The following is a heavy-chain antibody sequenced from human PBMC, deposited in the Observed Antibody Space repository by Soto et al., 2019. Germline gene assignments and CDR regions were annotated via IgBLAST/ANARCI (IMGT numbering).Heavy chain of an antibody. CDR3: ARGRRGYYGSGSGVGLDV. CDR2: INPSGGST. CDR1: GYTFTSYY. J-gene: IGHJ6*01. V-gene: IGHV1-46*01. D-gene: IGHD3-10*01. Sequence: ASVKVSCKASGYTFTSYYMHWVRQAPGQGLEWMGIINPSGGSTSYAQKFQGRVTMTRDTSTSTVYMELSSLRSEDTAVYYCARGRRGYYGSGSGVGLDVWGQGTTV.